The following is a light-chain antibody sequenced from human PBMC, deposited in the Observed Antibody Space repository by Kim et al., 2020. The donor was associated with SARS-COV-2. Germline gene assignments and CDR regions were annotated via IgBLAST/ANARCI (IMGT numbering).Light chain of an antibody. CDR2: AAS. J-gene: IGKJ2*01. CDR3: QQSYSTPYT. CDR1: QSISSY. V-gene: IGKV1-39*01. Sequence: DIQMAQSPPSLSASVGDRVTITCRASQSISSYLNWYQQKPGKAPKLLIYAASSLQSGVPSRFSGSGSGTDFTLTISSLQPEDFATYYCQQSYSTPYTFGLGTKLEI.